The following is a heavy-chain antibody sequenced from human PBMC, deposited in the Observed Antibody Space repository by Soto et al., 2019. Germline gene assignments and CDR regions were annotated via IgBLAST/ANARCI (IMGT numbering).Heavy chain of an antibody. CDR2: IYYSGST. D-gene: IGHD3-22*01. V-gene: IGHV4-30-4*01. CDR3: ARRSVYDSSGYYYY. J-gene: IGHJ4*02. Sequence: QVQLQESGPGLVKPSQTLSLTCTVSGGSISSGDYYWSWIRQPPGKGLEWIGNIYYSGSTYYNPSLKSRVAISVDTSENPFSLKLTSVTAADTAVYYCARRSVYDSSGYYYYWGQGTLVTVSS. CDR1: GGSISSGDYY.